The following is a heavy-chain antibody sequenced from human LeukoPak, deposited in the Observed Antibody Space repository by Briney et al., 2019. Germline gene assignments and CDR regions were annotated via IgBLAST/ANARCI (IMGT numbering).Heavy chain of an antibody. CDR2: IIPIFGIT. J-gene: IGHJ6*02. V-gene: IGHV1-69*04. CDR1: GGTFSSYT. CDR3: ARDSIVATKGYNYYGLDV. Sequence: SVKVSCKASGGTFSSYTISWVRQAAGLGLEWMGRIIPIFGITKYAQKFQGRVTITADKSTSTANMELSSLRSEDTAVYYCARDSIVATKGYNYYGLDVWGQGTTVTVSS. D-gene: IGHD5-12*01.